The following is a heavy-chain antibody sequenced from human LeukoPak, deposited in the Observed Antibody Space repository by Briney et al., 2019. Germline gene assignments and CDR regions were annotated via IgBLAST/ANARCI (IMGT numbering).Heavy chain of an antibody. CDR3: AREGYDSGTYYYY. V-gene: IGHV1-46*01. Sequence: ALVKVSCKASGYTFTSYHMHWVRQAPGQGLEWMGIINPSGGSTSYAQKFQDRVTMTRDTSTSTVYMELSSLKSEDTAVYYRAREGYDSGTYYYYWGQGTLVTVSS. CDR1: GYTFTSYH. D-gene: IGHD3-10*01. J-gene: IGHJ4*02. CDR2: INPSGGST.